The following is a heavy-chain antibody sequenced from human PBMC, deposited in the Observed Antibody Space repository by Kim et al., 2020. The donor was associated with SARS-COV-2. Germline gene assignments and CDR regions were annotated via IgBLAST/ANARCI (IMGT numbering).Heavy chain of an antibody. D-gene: IGHD6-19*01. V-gene: IGHV4-39*01. CDR3: ARQYSSGWYGGYFDY. CDR2: IYYSGST. J-gene: IGHJ4*02. CDR1: GGSISSSSYY. Sequence: SETLSLTCTVSGGSISSSSYYWGWIRQPPGKGLEWIGSIYYSGSTYYNPSLKSRVTISVDTSKNQFSLKLSSVTAADTAVYYCARQYSSGWYGGYFDYWGQGTLVTVSS.